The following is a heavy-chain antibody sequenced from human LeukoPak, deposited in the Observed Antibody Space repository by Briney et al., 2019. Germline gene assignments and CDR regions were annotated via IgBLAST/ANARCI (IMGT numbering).Heavy chain of an antibody. CDR2: ISYSGST. CDR3: ARDPRSGSYLDY. CDR1: GGSISSYY. D-gene: IGHD1-26*01. V-gene: IGHV4-59*01. J-gene: IGHJ4*02. Sequence: SQTLSLTCTVSGGSISSYYWSWIRQPPGKGLEWIGYISYSGSTNYNPSLKSRVTISVDTSRNQFSLKLSSVTAADTAVYYCARDPRSGSYLDYWGQGTLVTVSS.